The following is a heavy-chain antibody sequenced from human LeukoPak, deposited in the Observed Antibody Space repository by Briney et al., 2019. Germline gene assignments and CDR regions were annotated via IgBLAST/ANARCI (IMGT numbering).Heavy chain of an antibody. CDR2: SNSNGRT. J-gene: IGHJ3*02. CDR1: AASLSGYH. CDR3: ARVSGTRIFGVVPHAFDI. Sequence: SETLSLTCTVSAASLSGYHWTWARQAAGKGREWSGGSNSNGRTNDNPSLRSRATISVDLYKDGCSLKLISVTAADTAVYYCARVSGTRIFGVVPHAFDIWGRGTMVTVS. D-gene: IGHD3-3*01. V-gene: IGHV4-4*09.